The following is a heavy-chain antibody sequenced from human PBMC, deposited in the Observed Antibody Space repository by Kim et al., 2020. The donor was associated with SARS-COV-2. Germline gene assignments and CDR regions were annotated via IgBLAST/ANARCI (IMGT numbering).Heavy chain of an antibody. V-gene: IGHV4-59*11. D-gene: IGHD3-10*01. CDR1: GGSISSHF. Sequence: SETLSLTCTVSGGSISSHFWSWIRQPPGKGLEWIGYISYSGSSSYNPSLKSRVTISVDTSKNQFSLKLSSVTAADTAVYFCAREAIWSHFDFWGQGTLVT. CDR3: AREAIWSHFDF. J-gene: IGHJ4*02. CDR2: ISYSGSS.